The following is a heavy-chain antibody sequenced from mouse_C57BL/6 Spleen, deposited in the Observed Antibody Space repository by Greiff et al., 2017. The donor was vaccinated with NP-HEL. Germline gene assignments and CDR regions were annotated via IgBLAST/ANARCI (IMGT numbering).Heavy chain of an antibody. V-gene: IGHV1-82*01. CDR2: IYPGDGDT. D-gene: IGHD1-1*01. Sequence: QVQLQQSGPELVKPGASVKISCKASGYAFSSSWMNWVKQRPGKGLEWIGRIYPGDGDTNYNGKFKGKATLTADKSSSTAYMQLSSLTSEDSAVYFCARDAYGSSSWFAYWGQGTLVTVSA. CDR1: GYAFSSSW. J-gene: IGHJ3*01. CDR3: ARDAYGSSSWFAY.